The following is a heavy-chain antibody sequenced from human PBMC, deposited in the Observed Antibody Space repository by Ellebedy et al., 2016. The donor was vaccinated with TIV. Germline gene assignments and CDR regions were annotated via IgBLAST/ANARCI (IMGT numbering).Heavy chain of an antibody. CDR2: IITLFGTT. V-gene: IGHV1-69*13. D-gene: IGHD5-12*01. CDR1: GGTFNNYA. J-gene: IGHJ5*02. Sequence: AASVKVSCKASGGTFNNYAINWVRQAPGQGLEWMGEIITLFGTTKYAPQFQGRVTITADESANTVYMDLRSLRSEDTAVYFCARDWYEYVPQTYRGYFDPWGQGTLVTVSS. CDR3: ARDWYEYVPQTYRGYFDP.